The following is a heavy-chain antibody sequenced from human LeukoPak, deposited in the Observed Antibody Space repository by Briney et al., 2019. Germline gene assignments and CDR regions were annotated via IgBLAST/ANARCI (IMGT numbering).Heavy chain of an antibody. Sequence: SVKVSCKASGGTFSSYAISWVRQAPGQGLEWMGGIIPIFGTANYAQKFQGRVTITADESTSTAYMELSSLRSEDTAVYYCARGSVDYYGSGSYYSYGMDVWGKGTTVTVSS. J-gene: IGHJ6*04. CDR1: GGTFSSYA. CDR3: ARGSVDYYGSGSYYSYGMDV. V-gene: IGHV1-69*01. D-gene: IGHD3-10*01. CDR2: IIPIFGTA.